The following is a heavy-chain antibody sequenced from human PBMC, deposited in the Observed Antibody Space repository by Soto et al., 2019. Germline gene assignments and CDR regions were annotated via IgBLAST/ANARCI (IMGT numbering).Heavy chain of an antibody. D-gene: IGHD3-10*01. CDR3: ATGTYYYGSGVEDWFDP. V-gene: IGHV1-3*05. J-gene: IGHJ5*02. CDR2: INAGNGNT. Sequence: QVQLVQSGAEEKKPGASVKVSCKASGYTFTSYAMHWVRQAPGQRLEWMGWINAGNGNTKYSQKLQGRVTITRDTSASTAYMELSSLRSEDTAVYYCATGTYYYGSGVEDWFDPWGQGTLVTVSS. CDR1: GYTFTSYA.